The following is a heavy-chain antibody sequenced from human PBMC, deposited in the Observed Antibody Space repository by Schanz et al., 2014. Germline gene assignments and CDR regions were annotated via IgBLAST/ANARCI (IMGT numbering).Heavy chain of an antibody. V-gene: IGHV3-23*04. CDR1: GFTFSAYA. CDR3: ARDGYSVVVISPTESFDI. D-gene: IGHD2-21*01. J-gene: IGHJ3*02. CDR2: ISASGGNP. Sequence: EVQLVESGGGLVQSGGSLRLSCAASGFTFSAYAMTWVRQIPGKGLEWVSAISASGGNPYYADSVKGRFTISRDNSKNSLYLQMNSLRAEDTAVYYCARDGYSVVVISPTESFDIWGQGTMVTVSS.